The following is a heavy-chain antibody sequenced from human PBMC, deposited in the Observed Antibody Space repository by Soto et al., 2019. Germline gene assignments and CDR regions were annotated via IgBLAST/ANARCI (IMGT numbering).Heavy chain of an antibody. CDR1: GFTFSSYG. Sequence: QVQLVESGGGVVQPGRSLRLSCAESGFTFSSYGMHWVRQAPGKGLEWVAVIWYDGSNKYYADSVKGRFTISRDNSKNTRYLQMNSLRAEDTAVYYCARDGDDWNDVRRGGHAFDIWGKGTMVTVSS. CDR3: ARDGDDWNDVRRGGHAFDI. D-gene: IGHD1-1*01. CDR2: IWYDGSNK. J-gene: IGHJ3*02. V-gene: IGHV3-33*01.